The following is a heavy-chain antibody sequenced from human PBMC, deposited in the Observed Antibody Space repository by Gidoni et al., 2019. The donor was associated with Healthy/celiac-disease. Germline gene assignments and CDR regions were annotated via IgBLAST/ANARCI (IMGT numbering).Heavy chain of an antibody. CDR2: IYYSGST. J-gene: IGHJ2*01. D-gene: IGHD5-12*01. V-gene: IGHV4-39*01. CDR1: GGSISSSSYY. CDR3: ARHTATGDWYFDL. Sequence: QLQLQESGPGLVKPSETLSITCTVSGGSISSSSYYWGWIRQPPGKGLEWIGSIYYSGSTYYNPSLKIRVTISVDTSKNQFSLKLSSVTAADTAVYYCARHTATGDWYFDLWGRGTLVTVSS.